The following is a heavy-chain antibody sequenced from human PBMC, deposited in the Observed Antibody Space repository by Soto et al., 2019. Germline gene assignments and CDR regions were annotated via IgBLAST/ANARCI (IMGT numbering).Heavy chain of an antibody. J-gene: IGHJ4*02. CDR2: ISYDGSNK. V-gene: IGHV3-30-3*01. CDR3: ARDPGDSSGYSAYYFDY. Sequence: QVQLVESGGGVVQPGRSLRLSCAASGFTFSSYAMHWVRQAPGKGLEWVAVISYDGSNKYYADSVKGRFTISRDNSKNTLYLQMNSLRAEDTAVYYCARDPGDSSGYSAYYFDYWGQGTLVTVSS. CDR1: GFTFSSYA. D-gene: IGHD3-22*01.